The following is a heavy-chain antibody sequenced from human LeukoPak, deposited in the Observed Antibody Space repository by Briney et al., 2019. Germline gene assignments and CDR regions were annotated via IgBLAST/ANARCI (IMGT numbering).Heavy chain of an antibody. CDR1: GFTFSSYW. Sequence: GSLRLSCAASGFTFSSYWMSWVRQAPGKGLEWVANIKQDGSEKYYVDSVKGRFTISRDNAKNSLYLQMNGLRAEDTAVYYCARQGGSFFSFSTSFDYWGQGTLVTVSS. D-gene: IGHD1-26*01. V-gene: IGHV3-7*01. CDR2: IKQDGSEK. J-gene: IGHJ4*02. CDR3: ARQGGSFFSFSTSFDY.